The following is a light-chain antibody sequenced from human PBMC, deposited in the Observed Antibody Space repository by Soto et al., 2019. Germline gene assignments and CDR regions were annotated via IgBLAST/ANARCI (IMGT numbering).Light chain of an antibody. V-gene: IGKV3-11*01. CDR3: QQRRDCPLWT. CDR1: QSVSSY. Sequence: EIVLTQSPATLSLSPGERATLSCRASQSVSSYLAWYQQKPCQAPRLLIYDASNRATGIPARFSGSESGTDSPLAISILETEAFAVYYCQQRRDCPLWTFGQGTKVDTK. J-gene: IGKJ1*01. CDR2: DAS.